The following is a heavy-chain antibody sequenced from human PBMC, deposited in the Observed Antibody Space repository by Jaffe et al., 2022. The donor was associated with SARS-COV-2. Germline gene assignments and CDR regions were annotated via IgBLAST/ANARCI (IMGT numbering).Heavy chain of an antibody. V-gene: IGHV3-21*01. CDR1: GFTFSSYS. CDR3: ARECRAGEWEPHQGWVFDY. CDR2: ISSSSSYI. Sequence: EVQLVESGGGLVKPGGSLRLSCAASGFTFSSYSMNWVRQAPGKGLEWVSSISSSSSYIYYADSVKGRFTISRDNAKNSLYLQMNSLRAEDTAVYYCARECRAGEWEPHQGWVFDYWGQGTLVTVSS. J-gene: IGHJ4*02. D-gene: IGHD1-26*01.